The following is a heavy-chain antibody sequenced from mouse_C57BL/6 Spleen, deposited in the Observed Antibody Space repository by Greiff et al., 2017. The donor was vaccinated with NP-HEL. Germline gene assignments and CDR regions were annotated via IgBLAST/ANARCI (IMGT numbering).Heavy chain of an antibody. J-gene: IGHJ2*01. V-gene: IGHV1S81*02. Sequence: VQLQQSGAELVKAGASVKMSCKASGYTFTSYWMHWVKQRLGQGLEWFAETNPTNGRTYYNEKFKSKATLTVDKSSSTAYMLLSGPTFEDSAVYYEARIKKIVATYFDYWGEGTTLTDSS. D-gene: IGHD1-1*01. CDR3: ARIKKIVATYFDY. CDR1: GYTFTSYW. CDR2: TNPTNGRT.